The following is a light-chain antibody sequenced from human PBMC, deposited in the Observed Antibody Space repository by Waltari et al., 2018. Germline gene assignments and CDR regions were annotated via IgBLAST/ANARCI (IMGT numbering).Light chain of an antibody. CDR2: EDN. J-gene: IGLJ3*02. Sequence: NFMLTQPHSVSESPGKTVTISCTASSGSIASNHVQWHQRRPDSAPKTLIYEDNKRPSVVPDRFSGSIDSSSNAAARTISGLKTEDEADYYCQSFQNSQTVFGGGTKLTVL. CDR3: QSFQNSQTV. V-gene: IGLV6-57*02. CDR1: SGSIASNH.